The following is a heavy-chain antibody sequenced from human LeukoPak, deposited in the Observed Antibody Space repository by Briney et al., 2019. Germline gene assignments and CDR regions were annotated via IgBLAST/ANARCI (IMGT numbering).Heavy chain of an antibody. D-gene: IGHD5/OR15-5a*01. J-gene: IGHJ5*02. CDR2: ISSSSSYI. V-gene: IGHV3-21*01. CDR3: ARDYTVLNWFDP. CDR1: GFTFSSYR. Sequence: GGSLRLSCAASGFTFSSYRMNWVRQAPGKGLEWVSSISSSSSYIYYADSVKGRFTISRDNAKNSLYLQMNSLRAEDTAVYYCARDYTVLNWFDPWGQGTVVTVSS.